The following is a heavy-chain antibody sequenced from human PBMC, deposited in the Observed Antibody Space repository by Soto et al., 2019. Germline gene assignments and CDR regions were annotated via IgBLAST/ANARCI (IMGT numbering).Heavy chain of an antibody. CDR3: ARGDLAYCGGDCYSFDY. J-gene: IGHJ4*02. CDR1: GGTFSSYA. D-gene: IGHD2-21*02. Sequence: SVKVSCKTSGGTFSSYAISWVRQAPGQGLEWMGGIIPIFGTANYAQKFQGRVTITADESTSTAYMELSSLRSEDTAVYYCARGDLAYCGGDCYSFDYWGQGTLVTVSS. CDR2: IIPIFGTA. V-gene: IGHV1-69*13.